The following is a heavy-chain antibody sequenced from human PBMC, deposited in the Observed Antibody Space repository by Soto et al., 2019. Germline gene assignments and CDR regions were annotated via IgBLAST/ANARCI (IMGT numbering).Heavy chain of an antibody. J-gene: IGHJ4*02. Sequence: SETLSLTCTVSGGSISGYYWSWIRQPPGKGLEWIGYIYYTGSTNYNPSLKSRVTISVDTSKNQFSLKLSSVTAADTAVYYCARGQSGYSYGYYFDYWGQGTLVTV. V-gene: IGHV4-59*01. CDR2: IYYTGST. CDR1: GGSISGYY. D-gene: IGHD5-18*01. CDR3: ARGQSGYSYGYYFDY.